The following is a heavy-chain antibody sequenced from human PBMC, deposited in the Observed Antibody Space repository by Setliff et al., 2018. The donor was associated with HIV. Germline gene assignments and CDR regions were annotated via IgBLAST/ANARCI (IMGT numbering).Heavy chain of an antibody. CDR3: ARDIVVVVAAPDAFDI. Sequence: ASVKVSCKASGYTFTSYTMHWVRQAPGQRLEWVGWINTGNGNTKYSQKFQGRVTITRDTSASTAYMELRSLRSDDTAVYYCARDIVVVVAAPDAFDIWGQGTMVTVSS. CDR1: GYTFTSYT. V-gene: IGHV1-3*04. CDR2: INTGNGNT. J-gene: IGHJ3*02. D-gene: IGHD2-15*01.